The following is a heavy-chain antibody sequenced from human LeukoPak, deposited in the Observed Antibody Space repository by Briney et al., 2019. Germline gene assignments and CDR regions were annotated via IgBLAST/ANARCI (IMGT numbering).Heavy chain of an antibody. CDR1: GFTFSSYS. J-gene: IGHJ3*02. CDR2: IGATVTTI. D-gene: IGHD3-22*01. V-gene: IGHV3-48*04. Sequence: GGSLRLSCTVSGFTFSSYSMNWVRQAPGKGLEWISYIGATVTTIYYAASVKGRVTISRDNAKNSLYLQMNSLRAEDTAVYYCARATDYYDSSGYYRPDAFDIWGQGTMVTVSS. CDR3: ARATDYYDSSGYYRPDAFDI.